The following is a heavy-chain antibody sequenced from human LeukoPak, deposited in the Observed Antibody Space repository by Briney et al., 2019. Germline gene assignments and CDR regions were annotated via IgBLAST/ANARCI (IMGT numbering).Heavy chain of an antibody. CDR1: GFTFSNCA. J-gene: IGHJ5*02. CDR2: VSGSGDST. D-gene: IGHD6-19*01. CDR3: AKYMSSGS. Sequence: GSLRLSCAASGFTFSNCAMSWVGQAPGNGLEWVSGVSGSGDSTYYADSVKGRFTISRDNSNNTLFLLMNSLRAEDTAVYYCAKYMSSGSWGQGTLVAVSS. V-gene: IGHV3-23*01.